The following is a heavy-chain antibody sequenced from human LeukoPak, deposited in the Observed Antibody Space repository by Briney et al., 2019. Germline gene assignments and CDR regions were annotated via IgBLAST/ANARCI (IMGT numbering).Heavy chain of an antibody. V-gene: IGHV4-61*01. J-gene: IGHJ4*02. Sequence: SETLSLTCTVSGGSVSSGSYYWSWIRQPPGKGLEWIGYIYYSGSTNYNPSLKSRVTISVDTSKNQFSLKLSSVTAADTAVYYCARVGYDFWSGYLDYWGQGTLVTVCS. D-gene: IGHD3-3*01. CDR3: ARVGYDFWSGYLDY. CDR1: GGSVSSGSYY. CDR2: IYYSGST.